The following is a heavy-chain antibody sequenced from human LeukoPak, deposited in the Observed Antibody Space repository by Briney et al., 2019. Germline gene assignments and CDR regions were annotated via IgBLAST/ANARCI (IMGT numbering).Heavy chain of an antibody. CDR2: ISDSGGST. CDR1: GFTFSTYV. Sequence: GGSLRLSCAASGFTFSTYVMNWVRQAPGKGLEWVSTISDSGGSTYYADSVKGRFTISRDNSKSTLYLQMNSLRAEDTAVYYCGRYYVMDVWGQGTSVTVSS. CDR3: GRYYVMDV. V-gene: IGHV3-23*01. J-gene: IGHJ6*02.